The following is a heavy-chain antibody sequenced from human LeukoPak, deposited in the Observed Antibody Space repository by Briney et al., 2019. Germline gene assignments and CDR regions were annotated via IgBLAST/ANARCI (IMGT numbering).Heavy chain of an antibody. Sequence: SETLSLTCTVSGGSISSYYWSRIRQPPGKGLEWIGYIYYSGSTNYNPSLKSRVTISVDTSKNQFSLKLSSVTAADTAVYYCARELGWQQLSPPGFDPWGQGTLVTVSS. CDR3: ARELGWQQLSPPGFDP. CDR1: GGSISSYY. V-gene: IGHV4-59*01. CDR2: IYYSGST. D-gene: IGHD6-13*01. J-gene: IGHJ5*02.